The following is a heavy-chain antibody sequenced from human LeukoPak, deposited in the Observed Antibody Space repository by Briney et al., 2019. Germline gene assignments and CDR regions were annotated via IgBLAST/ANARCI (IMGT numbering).Heavy chain of an antibody. V-gene: IGHV4-34*01. CDR2: INHSGST. Sequence: SETLSLTCTVSGGSISSSYWSWIRQPPGKGLEWIGEINHSGSTNYNPSLKSRVTISVDTSKNQFSLKLSSVTAADTAVYYCARGINDYGDYFVYWGQGTLLTVSS. D-gene: IGHD4-17*01. CDR3: ARGINDYGDYFVY. CDR1: GGSISSSY. J-gene: IGHJ4*02.